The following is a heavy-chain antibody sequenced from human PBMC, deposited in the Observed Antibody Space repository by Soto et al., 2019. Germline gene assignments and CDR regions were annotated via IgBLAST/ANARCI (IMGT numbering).Heavy chain of an antibody. D-gene: IGHD3-22*01. Sequence: QVQLVQSGAEVKKPGSSVKVSCKASGGTFSSYAISWVRQAPGQGLEWMGGIIPIFGTANYAQKFQGRVTITPDKSTSTAYMELSSLRSEDTAVYYCARGGYYDSSGYYPYYYYGMDVWGQGTTVTVSS. CDR2: IIPIFGTA. CDR1: GGTFSSYA. J-gene: IGHJ6*02. CDR3: ARGGYYDSSGYYPYYYYGMDV. V-gene: IGHV1-69*06.